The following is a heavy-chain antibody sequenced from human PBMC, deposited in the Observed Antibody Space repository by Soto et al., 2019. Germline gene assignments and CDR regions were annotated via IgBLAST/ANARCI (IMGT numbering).Heavy chain of an antibody. CDR1: GYSFTSYW. D-gene: IGHD3-10*01. CDR3: ARRITMVRGVIITNDAFDI. Sequence: PGESLKISCKGSGYSFTSYWIGWVRQMPGKGLEWMGIIYPGDSDTRYSPSFQGQVTISADKSISTAYLQWSSLKASDTAMYYCARRITMVRGVIITNDAFDIWGQGTMVTVSS. V-gene: IGHV5-51*01. CDR2: IYPGDSDT. J-gene: IGHJ3*02.